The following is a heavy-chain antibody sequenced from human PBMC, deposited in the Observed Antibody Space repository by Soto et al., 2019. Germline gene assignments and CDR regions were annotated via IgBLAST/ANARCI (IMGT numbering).Heavy chain of an antibody. J-gene: IGHJ6*02. V-gene: IGHV3-30*18. CDR2: ISHDGSNQ. Sequence: GGSLRLSCAPSGFSFSDFGMHWVRQAPGKGLEWVAAISHDGSNQYYGDSVKGRFSISRDHSNNRLYLQMNNLKVEDPAIYFCAKETRSRAVTATRVNGMDVWGQGTTVTVSS. CDR1: GFSFSDFG. D-gene: IGHD2-21*02. CDR3: AKETRSRAVTATRVNGMDV.